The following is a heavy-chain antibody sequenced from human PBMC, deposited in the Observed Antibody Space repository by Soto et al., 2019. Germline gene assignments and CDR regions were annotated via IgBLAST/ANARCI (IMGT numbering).Heavy chain of an antibody. D-gene: IGHD3-3*01. CDR2: IMPIFRAP. V-gene: IGHV1-69*05. J-gene: IGHJ6*02. Sequence: VASVKVSCKASGGAFSDYAFSWVRQAPGQGLEWLGGIMPIFRAPDYAQKFQGRVTMTRDTSTSTVYMELSSLRSEDTAVYYCARDTIGSGMDVWGQGTTVTVSS. CDR3: ARDTIGSGMDV. CDR1: GGAFSDYA.